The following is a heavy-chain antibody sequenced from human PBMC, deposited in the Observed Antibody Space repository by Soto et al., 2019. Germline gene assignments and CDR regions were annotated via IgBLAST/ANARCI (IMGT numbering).Heavy chain of an antibody. D-gene: IGHD1-7*01. Sequence: EVQLVESGGGLVQPGGSLRLSCAASGFTFSSYWMSWVRQAPGKGLEWVANIKQDGSEKYYVDSVKGRFTISRDNAKDSMYLQLNSLRAKDTAVYCCARDQYGVSGTSYYYYYMDVWGKGTTVTVSS. CDR3: ARDQYGVSGTSYYYYYMDV. CDR1: GFTFSSYW. J-gene: IGHJ6*03. V-gene: IGHV3-7*01. CDR2: IKQDGSEK.